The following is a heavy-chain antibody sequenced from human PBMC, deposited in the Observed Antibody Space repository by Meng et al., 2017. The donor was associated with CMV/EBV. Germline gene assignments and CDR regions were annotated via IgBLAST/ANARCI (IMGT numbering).Heavy chain of an antibody. Sequence: SVKVSCKASGFTFTSSAVQWVRQARGQRLEWIGWIVVGSGNTNYAQKFQERVTMTRNTSISTAYMELSSLRSEDTAVYYCASSHRWGFDYWGQGTLVTVSS. D-gene: IGHD3-16*01. J-gene: IGHJ4*02. CDR2: IVVGSGNT. CDR1: GFTFTSSA. CDR3: ASSHRWGFDY. V-gene: IGHV1-58*01.